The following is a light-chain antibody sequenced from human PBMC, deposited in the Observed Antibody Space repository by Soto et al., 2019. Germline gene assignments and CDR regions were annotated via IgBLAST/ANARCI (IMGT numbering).Light chain of an antibody. CDR2: GNG. CDR1: SSNIGAGHD. Sequence: QSVLTQPPSVSGAPGQRVTISCTGSSSNIGAGHDVHWYQQLPGTAPKLLIYGNGNRPSGVPDRFSGSKSGTSASLAITGLQAEDEADYYCRSYDSSLSGSEVFGAGTKVTVL. CDR3: RSYDSSLSGSEV. V-gene: IGLV1-40*01. J-gene: IGLJ1*01.